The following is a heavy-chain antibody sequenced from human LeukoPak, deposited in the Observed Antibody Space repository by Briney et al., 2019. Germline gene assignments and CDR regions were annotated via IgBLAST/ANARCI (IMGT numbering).Heavy chain of an antibody. CDR1: GFTFSSYS. D-gene: IGHD2-21*01. J-gene: IGHJ5*02. CDR2: IGTAGDT. Sequence: PGGSLRLSCAASGFTFSSYSMNWVRQAPGKGLEWVSAIGTAGDTYYPGSVKGQFTISRENAKNSLYLQMNSLRAGDTAVYYCARDYILIHIDWFDPWGQGTLVTVSS. CDR3: ARDYILIHIDWFDP. V-gene: IGHV3-13*01.